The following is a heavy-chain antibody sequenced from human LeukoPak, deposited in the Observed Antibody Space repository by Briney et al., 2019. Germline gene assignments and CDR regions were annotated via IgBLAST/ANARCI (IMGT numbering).Heavy chain of an antibody. J-gene: IGHJ4*02. V-gene: IGHV3-23*01. CDR2: ISVSGGST. D-gene: IGHD3-3*01. Sequence: GGSLRLSCAASGFTFSGNAMNWVRHAPGKGLEWVSAISVSGGSTYYAGSVKGRFAISRDNSKNTVYLQMNSLRAEDTAVYYCAKSSSTGLLEWLRPFDYWGQGTLVIVSS. CDR1: GFTFSGNA. CDR3: AKSSSTGLLEWLRPFDY.